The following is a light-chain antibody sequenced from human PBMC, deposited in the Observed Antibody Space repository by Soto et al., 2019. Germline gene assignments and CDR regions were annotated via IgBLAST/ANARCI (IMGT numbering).Light chain of an antibody. Sequence: QSVLTQPPSVSGAPGQRVTISCTGSSSNIGAGYDVHWYQQLPGTAPKLLIFSNTNRPSGVPDRFSGSKSGTSASLAITGLQAEDEADYCCQSYDSSLSVVFGGGTKLTVL. CDR3: QSYDSSLSVV. CDR1: SSNIGAGYD. J-gene: IGLJ3*02. CDR2: SNT. V-gene: IGLV1-40*01.